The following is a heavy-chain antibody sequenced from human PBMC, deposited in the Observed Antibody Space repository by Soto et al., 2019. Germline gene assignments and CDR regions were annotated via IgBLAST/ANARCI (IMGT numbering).Heavy chain of an antibody. CDR1: GFTFSSYS. D-gene: IGHD6-13*01. CDR3: ASELGYSSSFDF. J-gene: IGHJ4*02. V-gene: IGHV3-48*02. CDR2: ISSSSSTI. Sequence: GGSLRLSCAASGFTFSSYSMNWVRQAPGKGLEWVSYISSSSSTIYYADSVKGRFTISRDNAKNSLYLQMNSLRDEDTAIYYCASELGYSSSFDFWGQGTLVTVSS.